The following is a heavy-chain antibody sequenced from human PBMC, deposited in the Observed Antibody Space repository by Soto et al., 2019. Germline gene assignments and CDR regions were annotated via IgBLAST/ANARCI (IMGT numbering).Heavy chain of an antibody. CDR2: IYPDDSDT. CDR3: ASSVLVTSTMNYFDL. V-gene: IGHV5-51*01. Sequence: RGESLKISCQASGYSFSNFWIAWVRQMPGEGLEWLGIIYPDDSDTRYSPSFLGQVTISADKSIKTTYLQWSSLKASDTAIYFCASSVLVTSTMNYFDLWGQGTLVTVSS. J-gene: IGHJ4*02. CDR1: GYSFSNFW. D-gene: IGHD2-8*02.